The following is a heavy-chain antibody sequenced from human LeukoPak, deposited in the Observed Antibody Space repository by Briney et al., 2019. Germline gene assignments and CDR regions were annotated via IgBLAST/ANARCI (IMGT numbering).Heavy chain of an antibody. Sequence: SETLSLTCTVSGGSISSYYLSWIRQPPGKGLEWVGYIYYSGSTNYNPSLKSRVTISVDTSKNQFSLKLSSVTAADTAVYYCARVQWLRTYDYWGQGTLVTVSP. CDR1: GGSISSYY. J-gene: IGHJ4*02. CDR3: ARVQWLRTYDY. V-gene: IGHV4-59*08. CDR2: IYYSGST. D-gene: IGHD5-12*01.